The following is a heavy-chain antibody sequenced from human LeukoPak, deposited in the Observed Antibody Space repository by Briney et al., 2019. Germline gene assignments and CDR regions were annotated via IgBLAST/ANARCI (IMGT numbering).Heavy chain of an antibody. D-gene: IGHD2-21*02. CDR2: ITSDGSST. J-gene: IGHJ4*02. CDR3: AKDHANTPVVTN. CDR1: GFTFSSTW. Sequence: GGSLRLSCAASGFTFSSTWMHWVRQPPGKGLVWVARITSDGSSTTYAESVKGRFTISRDNAKNTVDLQMNNLRVDDTAIYHCAKDHANTPVVTNWGQGILVSVSS. V-gene: IGHV3-74*03.